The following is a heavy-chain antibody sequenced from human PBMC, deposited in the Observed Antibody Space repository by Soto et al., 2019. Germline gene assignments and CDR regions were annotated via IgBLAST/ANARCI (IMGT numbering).Heavy chain of an antibody. V-gene: IGHV3-74*01. J-gene: IGHJ4*02. CDR1: GFTFNSHW. CDR3: ARGGLGTYLLDY. Sequence: EVQLVESGGGLVQPGGSLRLSCAASGFTFNSHWMHWVRQAPGKGLVWVSRIKGDESSINYADSVKGRFTISRDNAKNTVYLQMNSLRVEETAVYYCARGGLGTYLLDYWGQGALVIVSS. D-gene: IGHD3-10*01. CDR2: IKGDESSI.